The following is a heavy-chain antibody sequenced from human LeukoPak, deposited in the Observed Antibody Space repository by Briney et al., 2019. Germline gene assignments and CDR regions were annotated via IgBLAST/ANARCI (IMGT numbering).Heavy chain of an antibody. J-gene: IGHJ4*02. Sequence: GRSLRLSCAASGFTFDDYAMHWVRQAPGKGLEWVSSISSSSSYIYYADSVKGRFTISRDNAKNSLYLQMNSLRAEDTAVYYCARVGGLLGDELLLYYFDYWGQGTLVTVSS. CDR1: GFTFDDYA. D-gene: IGHD2-15*01. V-gene: IGHV3-21*01. CDR3: ARVGGLLGDELLLYYFDY. CDR2: ISSSSSYI.